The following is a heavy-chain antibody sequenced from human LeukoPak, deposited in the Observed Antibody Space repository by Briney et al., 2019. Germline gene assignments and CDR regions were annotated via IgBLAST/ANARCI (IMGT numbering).Heavy chain of an antibody. D-gene: IGHD3-10*01. CDR3: ARGQGLWFGESPGWIDP. CDR2: IKEDGSET. Sequence: GGSLRLSCAASGFIFSAYWMTWVRQAPGKGLEWVANIKEDGSETYYVDSVKGRFIISRDNAKNSVYLQMNSLRDGDTAVYYCARGQGLWFGESPGWIDPWGQGTLVTVSS. CDR1: GFIFSAYW. J-gene: IGHJ5*02. V-gene: IGHV3-7*01.